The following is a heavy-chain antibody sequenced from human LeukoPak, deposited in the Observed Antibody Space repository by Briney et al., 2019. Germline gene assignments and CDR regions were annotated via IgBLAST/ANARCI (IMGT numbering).Heavy chain of an antibody. CDR2: ISYDGSNK. CDR1: GFTFSSYA. Sequence: GGSLRLSCAASGFTFSSYAMHWVRQAPGKGLEWVAVISYDGSNKYYADSVKGRFTISRDNSKNTLYLQMNSLRAEDTAVYYCATIETYYYETSGYFFDYWGRGTLVTVSS. CDR3: ATIETYYYETSGYFFDY. D-gene: IGHD3-22*01. J-gene: IGHJ4*02. V-gene: IGHV3-30-3*01.